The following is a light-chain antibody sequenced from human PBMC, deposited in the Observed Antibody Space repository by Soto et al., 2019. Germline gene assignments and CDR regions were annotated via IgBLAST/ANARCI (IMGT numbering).Light chain of an antibody. Sequence: QSALTQPPSASGSPGQSVTISCTGTSSDIGGYNYVSWYQQHPGKAPQFMIYEVSKRPSGVPDRFSGSKSGNTASLTGSGLQAEDEADYYCYSYAGSNLYVFGTGTKLTVL. V-gene: IGLV2-8*01. CDR2: EVS. CDR1: SSDIGGYNY. CDR3: YSYAGSNLYV. J-gene: IGLJ1*01.